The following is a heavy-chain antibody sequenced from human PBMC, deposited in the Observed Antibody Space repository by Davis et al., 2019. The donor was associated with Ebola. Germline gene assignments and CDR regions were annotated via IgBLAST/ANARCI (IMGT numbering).Heavy chain of an antibody. J-gene: IGHJ6*04. Sequence: GESLKISCVTSGFTFSSYAMSWVRQAPGKGLEWVSAISGSGGSTYYADSVKGRFTISRDNSKNTLYLQLNSPRVEDTAVYYCARNNDYYYQYGMDVWGKGNTVTVSS. CDR3: ARNNDYYYQYGMDV. V-gene: IGHV3-23*01. D-gene: IGHD1-14*01. CDR1: GFTFSSYA. CDR2: ISGSGGST.